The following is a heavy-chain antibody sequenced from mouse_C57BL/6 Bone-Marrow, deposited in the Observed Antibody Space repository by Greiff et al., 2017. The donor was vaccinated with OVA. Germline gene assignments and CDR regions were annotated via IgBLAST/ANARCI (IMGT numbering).Heavy chain of an antibody. CDR3: ARRYYYGSSYEWYFDV. CDR2: ISYSGST. CDR1: GYSITSDY. Sequence: EVKLMESGPGLAKPSQTLSLTCSVTGYSITSDYWNWIRKFPGNKLEYMGYISYSGSTYYNPSLKSRISITRDTSKNQYYLQLNSVTTEDTATYYCARRYYYGSSYEWYFDVWGTGTTVTVSS. J-gene: IGHJ1*03. D-gene: IGHD1-1*01. V-gene: IGHV3-8*01.